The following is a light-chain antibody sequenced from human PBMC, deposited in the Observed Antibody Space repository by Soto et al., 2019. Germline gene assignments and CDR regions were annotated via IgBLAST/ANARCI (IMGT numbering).Light chain of an antibody. CDR1: QPINNL. CDR3: QQYNTSPS. CDR2: KAS. V-gene: IGKV1-5*03. J-gene: IGKJ3*01. Sequence: DIQMTQSPSTLSASVGDRVTITCRASQPINNLLAWYQQKPGKVPKLLIYKASTLERDVPSRFDGRGYGTDFTPTISSLHADDFATYFCQQYNTSPSFGPGTKVYIE.